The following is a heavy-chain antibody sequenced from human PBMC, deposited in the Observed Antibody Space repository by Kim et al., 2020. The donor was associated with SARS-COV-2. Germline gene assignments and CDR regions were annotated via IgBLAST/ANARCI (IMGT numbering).Heavy chain of an antibody. J-gene: IGHJ6*02. CDR2: VYHTGNA. Sequence: SETLSLTCTVSGGSISSSSYYWGWIRQPPGKGLEWIGSVYHTGNAYYNPSLKSRVTISVDTSKNQFSLKLTSVTAADTAVYYCARQGDGSGSYYLSPYYYYGIDVWGQGTTVTVSS. D-gene: IGHD3-10*01. CDR1: GGSISSSSYY. V-gene: IGHV4-39*01. CDR3: ARQGDGSGSYYLSPYYYYGIDV.